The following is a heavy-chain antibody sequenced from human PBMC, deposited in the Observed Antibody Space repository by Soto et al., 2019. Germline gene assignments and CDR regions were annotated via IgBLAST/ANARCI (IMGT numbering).Heavy chain of an antibody. CDR2: IYYSGST. CDR3: ASVKGDDFWSGYYRALYYYYGMDV. J-gene: IGHJ6*02. D-gene: IGHD3-3*01. Sequence: TSETLSLTCTVSGGSISSSSYYWGWIRQPPGKGLEWIGSIYYSGSTYYNPSLKSRVTISVDTSKNQFSLKLSSVTAADTAVYYCASVKGDDFWSGYYRALYYYYGMDVWGQGTTVTDSS. V-gene: IGHV4-39*01. CDR1: GGSISSSSYY.